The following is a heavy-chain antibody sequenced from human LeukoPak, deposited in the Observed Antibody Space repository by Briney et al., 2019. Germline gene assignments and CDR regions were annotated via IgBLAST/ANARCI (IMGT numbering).Heavy chain of an antibody. V-gene: IGHV1-8*01. CDR3: ARSAAYYYYMDV. CDR1: GYTLTTYD. Sequence: GASVKVSCKASGYTLTTYDINWVRQATGQGLEWMGWMNPNSGNTGYAQKFQGRVTMTRDTSISTAYMELSRLRSDDTAVYYCARSAAYYYYMDVWGKGTTVTVSS. D-gene: IGHD6-25*01. CDR2: MNPNSGNT. J-gene: IGHJ6*03.